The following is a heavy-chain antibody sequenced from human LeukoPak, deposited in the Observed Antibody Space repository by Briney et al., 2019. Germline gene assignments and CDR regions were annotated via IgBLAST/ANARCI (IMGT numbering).Heavy chain of an antibody. D-gene: IGHD2-21*02. Sequence: GGSLRLSCVPSGFTYSSYSMNWVRQAPGKGLEWVSSISSSSSYIYYADSVKGRFTISSDNSKNSLYLQMNSLRPEDTALYHCAKDMDGRGGNRFDYFDYWGQGTLVTVSS. J-gene: IGHJ4*02. CDR1: GFTYSSYS. CDR3: AKDMDGRGGNRFDYFDY. CDR2: ISSSSSYI. V-gene: IGHV3-21*04.